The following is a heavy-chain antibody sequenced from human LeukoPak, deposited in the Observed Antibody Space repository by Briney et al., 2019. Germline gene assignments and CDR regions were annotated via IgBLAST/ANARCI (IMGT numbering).Heavy chain of an antibody. J-gene: IGHJ4*02. CDR3: AKDRFSRLAYCGGDCYAFDY. CDR1: GFTFSSYA. V-gene: IGHV3-23*01. Sequence: GGSLRLSCAASGFTFSSYAMSWVRQAPGKGLEWVSAISGSGGSTYYADSVKGRFTISRDNSKNTLYLQMNSLRAEDTAVYYCAKDRFSRLAYCGGDCYAFDYWGQGTLVTVSS. D-gene: IGHD2-21*02. CDR2: ISGSGGST.